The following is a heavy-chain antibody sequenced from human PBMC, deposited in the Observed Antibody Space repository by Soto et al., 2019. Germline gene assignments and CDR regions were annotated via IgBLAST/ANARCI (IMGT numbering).Heavy chain of an antibody. V-gene: IGHV3-30*18. D-gene: IGHD5-12*01. CDR1: GFTFSTSG. CDR3: AKGQIVATGRGHYGLDV. CDR2: ISYDGGDK. Sequence: GGSLRLSCAASGFTFSTSGMHWVRQAPGKGLEWVTVISYDGGDKYYAESVKGRFSISRDNSKNTLYLQMNSLRTEDTATYYCAKGQIVATGRGHYGLDVWGQGTTVTV. J-gene: IGHJ6*02.